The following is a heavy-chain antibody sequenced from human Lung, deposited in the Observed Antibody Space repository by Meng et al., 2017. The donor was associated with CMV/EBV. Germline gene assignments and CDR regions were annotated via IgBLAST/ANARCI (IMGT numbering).Heavy chain of an antibody. CDR2: IWSDGGDK. D-gene: IGHD3-10*02. CDR3: AKDSYVVSTKTVDYYYGMDV. V-gene: IGHV3-33*06. J-gene: IGHJ6*02. Sequence: SCTASRFNIRNYAMHWVRQAPGKGLEWVAVIWSDGGDKYYADSVEGRFTISRDNSKNTLYLQMNSLRAEDTAVYYCAKDSYVVSTKTVDYYYGMDVXGQAXTVTVSS. CDR1: RFNIRNYA.